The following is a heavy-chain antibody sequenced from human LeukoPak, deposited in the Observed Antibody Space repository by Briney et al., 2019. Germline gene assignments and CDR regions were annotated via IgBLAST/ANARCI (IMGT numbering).Heavy chain of an antibody. D-gene: IGHD3/OR15-3a*01. CDR2: ISWNSGSI. J-gene: IGHJ3*02. V-gene: IGHV3-9*03. CDR1: GFTFDDYA. Sequence: GGSLRLSCAASGFTFDDYAMHWVRQAPGKGLEWVSGISWNSGSIGYADSVKGRFTISRDNAKNSLYLQMNSLRAGDMALYYCAKDTRDMVFGYAFDIWGQGTMVTVSS. CDR3: AKDTRDMVFGYAFDI.